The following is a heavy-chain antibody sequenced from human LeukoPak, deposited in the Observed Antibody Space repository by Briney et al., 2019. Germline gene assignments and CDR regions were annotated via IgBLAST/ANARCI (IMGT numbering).Heavy chain of an antibody. D-gene: IGHD1-1*01. J-gene: IGHJ6*03. CDR1: GGSISSSSYY. Sequence: PSETLSLTCTVSGGSISSSSYYWGWIRQPPGKGLEWIGSIYYSGSTYYNPSLKSRVTISVDTSKNQFSLKLSSVTAADAAVYYCVWGTAPYYMDVWGKGTTVTVSS. V-gene: IGHV4-39*01. CDR3: VWGTAPYYMDV. CDR2: IYYSGST.